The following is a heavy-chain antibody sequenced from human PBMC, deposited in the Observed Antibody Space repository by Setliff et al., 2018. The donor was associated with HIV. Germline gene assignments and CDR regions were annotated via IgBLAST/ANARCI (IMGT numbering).Heavy chain of an antibody. CDR2: IIPMFGTL. Sequence: SVKVSCKASGGTFSSYAINWVRQAPGQGLQWMGGIIPMFGTLNFAQKFQGRVTISTDDSTSTAYMELNSLRSEDTAIYYCAKTLVVVASPLDFWGQGTLVTVSS. V-gene: IGHV1-69*05. D-gene: IGHD2-15*01. J-gene: IGHJ4*02. CDR1: GGTFSSYA. CDR3: AKTLVVVASPLDF.